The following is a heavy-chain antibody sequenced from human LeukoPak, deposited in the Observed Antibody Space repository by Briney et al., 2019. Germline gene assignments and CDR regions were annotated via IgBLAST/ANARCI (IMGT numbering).Heavy chain of an antibody. CDR2: IYYSGDT. CDR1: GGSISSSRYY. V-gene: IGHV4-39*01. J-gene: IGHJ6*03. Sequence: SETLSLTCTVSGGSISSSRYYWGWIRQPPGKGLEWIGSIYYSGDTYYNPSLKSRRVTISVDTSKNQFSLRLSSVTAADTAVYYCARHPWHNYYYMGVWGKGSTVTVSS. D-gene: IGHD5-12*01. CDR3: ARHPWHNYYYMGV.